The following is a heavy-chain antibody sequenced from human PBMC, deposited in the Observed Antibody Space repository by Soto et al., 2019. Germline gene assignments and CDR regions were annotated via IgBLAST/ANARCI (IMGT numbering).Heavy chain of an antibody. CDR1: GYTFTSYG. CDR3: ARGITMVRGVVWFDP. V-gene: IGHV1-18*01. Sequence: QVPLVQSGAEVKKPGASVKVSCNASGYTFTSYGITWVRQAPGQGLEWMGWISAYNGNTNYAQKLQGRVTMTTDTSTSTAYMELRSLRSDDTAVYYCARGITMVRGVVWFDPWGQGTLVTVSS. J-gene: IGHJ5*02. D-gene: IGHD3-10*01. CDR2: ISAYNGNT.